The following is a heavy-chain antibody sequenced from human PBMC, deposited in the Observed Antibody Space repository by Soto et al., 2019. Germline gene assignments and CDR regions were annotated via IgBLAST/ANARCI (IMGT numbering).Heavy chain of an antibody. CDR1: GGSISSSSYY. CDR3: ARHVSRFDWLLSRWFDP. J-gene: IGHJ5*02. Sequence: PSETLSLTCTVSGGSISSSSYYWGWIRQPPGKGLEWIGSIYYSGSTYYNPSLKSRVTISVDTSKNQFSLKLSSVTAADTAVYYCARHVSRFDWLLSRWFDPWGQGTLVTVSS. V-gene: IGHV4-39*01. D-gene: IGHD3-9*01. CDR2: IYYSGST.